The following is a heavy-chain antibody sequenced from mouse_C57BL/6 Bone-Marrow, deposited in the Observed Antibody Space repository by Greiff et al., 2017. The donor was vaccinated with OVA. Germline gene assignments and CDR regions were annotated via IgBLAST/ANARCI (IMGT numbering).Heavy chain of an antibody. J-gene: IGHJ2*01. D-gene: IGHD6-1*01. CDR1: GYTFTSYW. CDR3: ARKESQPLFDY. Sequence: QVHVKQPGAELVKPGASVKLSCKASGYTFTSYWMHWVKQRPGQGLEWIGMIHPNSGSTNYNEKFKSKATLTVDKSSSTAYMQLSSLTSEDSAVYYCARKESQPLFDYWGQGTTLTVSS. CDR2: IHPNSGST. V-gene: IGHV1-64*01.